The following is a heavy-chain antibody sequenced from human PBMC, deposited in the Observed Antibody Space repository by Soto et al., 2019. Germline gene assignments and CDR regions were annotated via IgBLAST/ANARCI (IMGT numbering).Heavy chain of an antibody. J-gene: IGHJ6*02. Sequence: QVQLVESGGGVVQPGRCLRLSCAASGFTFSSYAMHWVRQAPGKGLEWVAVISYDGSNKYYADFVKGRFTISRDNCKNTLYLAMNSLRAEDTAVYYCARRNRSGWASTNYYDCYGMDVWGQGATGTVSS. CDR2: ISYDGSNK. V-gene: IGHV3-30-3*01. D-gene: IGHD6-19*01. CDR1: GFTFSSYA. CDR3: ARRNRSGWASTNYYDCYGMDV.